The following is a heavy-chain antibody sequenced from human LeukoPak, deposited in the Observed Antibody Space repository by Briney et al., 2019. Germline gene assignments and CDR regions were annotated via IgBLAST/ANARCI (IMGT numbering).Heavy chain of an antibody. V-gene: IGHV5-51*01. D-gene: IGHD6-19*01. CDR3: GRLLAVAGNGDY. CDR1: GYSFTSYW. J-gene: IGHJ4*02. CDR2: IYPGDSDT. Sequence: GESLKISCKGSGYSFTSYWIGWVRQMPGKGLEWMGIIYPGDSDTRYSPSFKGKVTISADKSISTAYLQWSSLKASATAMYYCGRLLAVAGNGDYWGQGTPVTVSS.